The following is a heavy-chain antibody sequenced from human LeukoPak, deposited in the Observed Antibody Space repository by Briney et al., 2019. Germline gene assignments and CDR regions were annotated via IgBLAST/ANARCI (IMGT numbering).Heavy chain of an antibody. CDR3: ARNPDGDYDY. Sequence: GGSLRLSCAASGFTFSSNWMHWVRQAPGKGLVWVSHIKTDGSITDYADSVKGRFTISRDNARNTLYLQMVSLRVEDTAVYYCARNPDGDYDYWGQGALVTVSS. V-gene: IGHV3-74*01. CDR1: GFTFSSNW. J-gene: IGHJ4*02. CDR2: IKTDGSIT. D-gene: IGHD2-8*01.